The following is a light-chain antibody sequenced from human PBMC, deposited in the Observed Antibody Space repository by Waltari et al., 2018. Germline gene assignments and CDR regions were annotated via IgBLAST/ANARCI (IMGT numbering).Light chain of an antibody. Sequence: DIQLTQSPSLLSASVRDRVTITCRANQVSRTHLAWYQQKPGQAPKLLIYAASTLQSAIPSRFSGSRSGTEFTLTIDSLQPEDFATYYCLHLSNFPLSFGGGTKVELK. V-gene: IGKV1-9*01. CDR3: LHLSNFPLS. J-gene: IGKJ4*01. CDR2: AAS. CDR1: QVSRTH.